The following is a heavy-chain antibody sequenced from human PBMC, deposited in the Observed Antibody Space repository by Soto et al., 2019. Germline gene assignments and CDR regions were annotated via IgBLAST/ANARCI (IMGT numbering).Heavy chain of an antibody. J-gene: IGHJ3*02. CDR2: ISGSGGNT. CDR1: GFPFSSYS. D-gene: IGHD6-13*01. Sequence: GGSLRLSCAASGFPFSSYSMNWVRQAPGKGLEWVSAISGSGGNTYYADSVKGRFTISRDNSKNTLYLQMNSLRAGDTAVYYCAKELRMAASVGTVGFDIWGQGTLVTVSS. V-gene: IGHV3-23*01. CDR3: AKELRMAASVGTVGFDI.